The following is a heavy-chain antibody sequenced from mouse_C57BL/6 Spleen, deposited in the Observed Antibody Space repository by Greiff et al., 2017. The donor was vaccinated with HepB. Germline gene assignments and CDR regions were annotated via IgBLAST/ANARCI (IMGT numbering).Heavy chain of an antibody. J-gene: IGHJ4*01. Sequence: VQLQQSGPVLVKPGASVKMSCKASGYTFTDYYMNWVKQSHGKSLEWIGVINPYNGGTSYNQKFKGKATLTVDKSSSTAYMELNSLTSEDSAVYYCARGPTVYYYAMDYWGQGTSVTVSS. CDR2: INPYNGGT. V-gene: IGHV1-19*01. CDR1: GYTFTDYY. D-gene: IGHD1-1*01. CDR3: ARGPTVYYYAMDY.